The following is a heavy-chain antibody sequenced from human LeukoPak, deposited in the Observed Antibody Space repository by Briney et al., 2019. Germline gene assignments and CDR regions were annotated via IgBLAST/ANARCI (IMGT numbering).Heavy chain of an antibody. D-gene: IGHD3/OR15-3a*01. CDR1: GFIFSDYY. CDR3: ARQGLYDSSDFWTFQH. V-gene: IGHV3-11*06. J-gene: IGHJ1*01. Sequence: GGSLRLSCAASGFIFSDYYMSWIRQTPEKGLEWLSYISSSSGYKNYADSLRGRFTISRDNAKNSVYLQMNSLSAEDTAVYYCARQGLYDSSDFWTFQHWGQGTLVTVSS. CDR2: ISSSSGYK.